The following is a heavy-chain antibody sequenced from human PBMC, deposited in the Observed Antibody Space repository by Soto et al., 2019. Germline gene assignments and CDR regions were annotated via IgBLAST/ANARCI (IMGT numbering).Heavy chain of an antibody. CDR3: ARNRITMIVDDAFDI. Sequence: PGESLKISCKGSGYSFTSYWIGWVRQMPGKGLEWMGIIYPGDSDTRYSPSFQGQVTISADKSISTAYLQWSSLKASDTAMYYCARNRITMIVDDAFDIWGQGKMVTVSS. D-gene: IGHD3-22*01. J-gene: IGHJ3*02. V-gene: IGHV5-51*01. CDR2: IYPGDSDT. CDR1: GYSFTSYW.